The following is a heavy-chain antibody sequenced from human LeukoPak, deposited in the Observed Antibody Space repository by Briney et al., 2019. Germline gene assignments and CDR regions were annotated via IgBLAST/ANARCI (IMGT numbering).Heavy chain of an antibody. D-gene: IGHD2-8*01. V-gene: IGHV3-23*01. CDR1: GFAFSASV. CDR3: AKVGYCTNNCFRTHDY. Sequence: GGSLRLSCVASGFAFSASVMSWVRQAPGKGLEWVSAISGDTAVTYYAASVKGRFTISRDNYKNTVYLQMSSLRAEDTATYCCAKVGYCTNNCFRTHDYWGQGALVTVSS. CDR2: ISGDTAVT. J-gene: IGHJ4*02.